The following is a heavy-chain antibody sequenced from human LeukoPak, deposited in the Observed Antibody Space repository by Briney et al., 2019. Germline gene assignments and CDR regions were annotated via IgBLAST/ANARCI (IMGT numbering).Heavy chain of an antibody. CDR3: ARANYYYGSSGYRDAFDI. CDR1: GFTFSSYS. CDR2: ISSSSSYI. J-gene: IGHJ3*02. D-gene: IGHD3-22*01. Sequence: GGSLRLSCAASGFTFSSYSMNWVRQAPGKGLEWVSSISSSSSYIYYADSVKGRFTISRDNAKNSLYLQMNSLRAEDTAVYYCARANYYYGSSGYRDAFDIWGQGTMVTVSS. V-gene: IGHV3-21*01.